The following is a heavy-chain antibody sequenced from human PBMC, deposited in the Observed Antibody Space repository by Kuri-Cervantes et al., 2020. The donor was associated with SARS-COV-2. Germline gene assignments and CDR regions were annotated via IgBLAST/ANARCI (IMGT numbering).Heavy chain of an antibody. Sequence: SETLSLTCTVSGGSISGSSYYWGWIRQPPGKGLEWIGSIYYSGSTYYNPSLKSRVTISVDTSKNQFSLKLSSVTAADTAVYYCARLRQQSVAFDIWGQGTMVTVSS. CDR1: GGSISGSSYY. D-gene: IGHD1/OR15-1a*01. CDR2: IYYSGST. J-gene: IGHJ3*02. CDR3: ARLRQQSVAFDI. V-gene: IGHV4-39*01.